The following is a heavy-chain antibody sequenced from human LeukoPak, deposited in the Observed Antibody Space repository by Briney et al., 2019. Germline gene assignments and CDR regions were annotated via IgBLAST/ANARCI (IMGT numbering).Heavy chain of an antibody. D-gene: IGHD3-10*01. CDR3: ARDRYASGSYYFDY. J-gene: IGHJ4*02. V-gene: IGHV4-31*03. CDR1: DGSSGDFF. CDR2: IYHSGST. Sequence: SETLSLTCTVSDGSSGDFFWTWIRQHPGKGLEWIGYIYHSGSTYYNPSLKSRVTISLDTSKKQFSLELTSVIAADTAVYYCARDRYASGSYYFDYWGQGTLVTVSS.